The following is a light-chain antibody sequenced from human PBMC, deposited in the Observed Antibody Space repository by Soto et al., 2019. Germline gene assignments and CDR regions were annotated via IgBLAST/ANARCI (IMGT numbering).Light chain of an antibody. Sequence: EIVLTQSPGTLSLSPGERATLSYRASQSVSSSYLGWYQQKPGQAPRLLIYGASSRATGIPDRFSGSGSGTDFTLTISRLEPEDFAVYYCQQYHSSRWTFGQGTKVEIK. CDR1: QSVSSSY. CDR2: GAS. CDR3: QQYHSSRWT. V-gene: IGKV3-20*01. J-gene: IGKJ1*01.